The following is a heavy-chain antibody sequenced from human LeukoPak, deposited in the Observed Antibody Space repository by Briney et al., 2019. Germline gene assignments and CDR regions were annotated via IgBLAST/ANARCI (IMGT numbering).Heavy chain of an antibody. J-gene: IGHJ3*02. CDR1: GYIFTSYG. CDR3: ARDIGNYYDSRPAFDI. V-gene: IGHV1-18*01. D-gene: IGHD3-22*01. Sequence: GASVKVSXKASGYIFTSYGISWVRQAPGQGLEWMGWISVYSGKTNYAQRFQDRVSMTTDTSTSTVYMELRSLRSDDTAVYYCARDIGNYYDSRPAFDIWGQGTMVTVSS. CDR2: ISVYSGKT.